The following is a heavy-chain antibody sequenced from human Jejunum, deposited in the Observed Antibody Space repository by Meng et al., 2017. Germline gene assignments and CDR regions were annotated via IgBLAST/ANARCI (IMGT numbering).Heavy chain of an antibody. D-gene: IGHD1-26*01. J-gene: IGHJ4*02. V-gene: IGHV4-61*08. CDR2: AST. Sequence: QVQLQASGPGLVRPSGTPSLICSVSGGSVSSAGYQWSWIRQPPGKGLEWIGYASTNYNPSLKSRVTISVDTSKNQFSLRLTSVTAADTAVYYCARDHMGSLDYWGQGILVTVSS. CDR1: GGSVSSAGYQ. CDR3: ARDHMGSLDY.